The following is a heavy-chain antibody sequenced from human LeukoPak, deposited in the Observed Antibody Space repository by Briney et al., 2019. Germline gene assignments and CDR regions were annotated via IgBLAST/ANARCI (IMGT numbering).Heavy chain of an antibody. CDR1: GYTFTGYY. CDR3: ARVTDSSGWLGFDP. J-gene: IGHJ5*02. V-gene: IGHV1-2*02. D-gene: IGHD6-19*01. Sequence: ASVKVSCKASGYTFTGYYMHWVRQAPGQGLEWMGWINPNSGGTNYAQKFQDRVTMTRDTSISTAYMELSRLRSDDTAVYYCARVTDSSGWLGFDPWGQGTLVTVSS. CDR2: INPNSGGT.